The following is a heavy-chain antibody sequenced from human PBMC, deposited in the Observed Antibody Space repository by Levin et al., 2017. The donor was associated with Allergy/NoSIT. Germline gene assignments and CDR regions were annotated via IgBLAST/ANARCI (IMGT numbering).Heavy chain of an antibody. D-gene: IGHD6-6*01. CDR2: IIPIFGTA. J-gene: IGHJ5*02. CDR3: ARRGGGSSSEYYWFDP. CDR1: GGTFSSYA. V-gene: IGHV1-69*01. Sequence: KISCQASGGTFSSYAISWVRQAPGQGLEWMGGIIPIFGTANYAQKFQGRVTITADESTSTAYMELSSLRSEDTAVYYCARRGGGSSSEYYWFDPWGQGTLVTVSS.